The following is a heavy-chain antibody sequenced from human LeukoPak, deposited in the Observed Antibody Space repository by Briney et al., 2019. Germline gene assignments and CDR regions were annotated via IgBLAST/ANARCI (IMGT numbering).Heavy chain of an antibody. CDR1: GGSISSSSYY. CDR2: INHSGST. J-gene: IGHJ6*03. CDR3: ARKGPYDILTGYLAYYYYMDV. V-gene: IGHV4-39*07. Sequence: SETLSLTCTVSGGSISSSSYYWGWIRQPPGKGLEWIGEINHSGSTNYNPSLKSRVTISVDTSKNQFSLKLSSVTAADTAVYYCARKGPYDILTGYLAYYYYMDVWGKGTTVTVSS. D-gene: IGHD3-9*01.